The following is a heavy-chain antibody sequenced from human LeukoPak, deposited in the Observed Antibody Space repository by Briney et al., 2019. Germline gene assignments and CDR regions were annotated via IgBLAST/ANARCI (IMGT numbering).Heavy chain of an antibody. CDR2: ISGSGSTI. D-gene: IGHD3-10*01. CDR3: AGDSYGFNS. J-gene: IGHJ4*02. V-gene: IGHV3-48*03. Sequence: PGGSLRLSCAASGFTFSSYEMNWVRQAPGKGMEWVSFISGSGSTIYYADSVKGGFTISRDNAKHSLYLQMNRLRAEDTAVYYCAGDSYGFNSWGPGALVTVSS. CDR1: GFTFSSYE.